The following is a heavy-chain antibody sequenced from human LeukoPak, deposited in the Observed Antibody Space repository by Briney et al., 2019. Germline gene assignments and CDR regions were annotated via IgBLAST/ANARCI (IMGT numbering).Heavy chain of an antibody. CDR2: IYTSGST. Sequence: SETLSLTCTVSGGSISSYYWSWIRQPAGKGLEWIGRIYTSGSTNYNPSLKSRVTMSVDTSKNQLSLKLSSVTAADTAVYYCAREVAQGRYSNFDYWGRGTLVTVSS. D-gene: IGHD5-18*01. V-gene: IGHV4-4*07. CDR3: AREVAQGRYSNFDY. CDR1: GGSISSYY. J-gene: IGHJ4*02.